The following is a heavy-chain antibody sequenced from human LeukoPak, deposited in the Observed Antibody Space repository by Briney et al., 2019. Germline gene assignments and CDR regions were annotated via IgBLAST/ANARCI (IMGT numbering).Heavy chain of an antibody. D-gene: IGHD3-16*01. V-gene: IGHV4-59*08. CDR2: IYYSGST. J-gene: IGHJ4*02. CDR1: GGSISSYY. Sequence: SETLSLTCTVSGGSISSYYWSWIRQPPGKGLEWIGYIYYSGSTNYNPPLKSRVTISVDTSKNQFSLKLSSVTAADTAVYYCARKIGGAWDYWGQGTLVTVSS. CDR3: ARKIGGAWDY.